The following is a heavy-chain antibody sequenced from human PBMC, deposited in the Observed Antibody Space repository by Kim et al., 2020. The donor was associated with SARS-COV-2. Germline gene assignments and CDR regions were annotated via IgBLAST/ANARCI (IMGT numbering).Heavy chain of an antibody. V-gene: IGHV3-48*01. CDR3: ARSNKGFDY. J-gene: IGHJ4*02. CDR1: GFTFSTYN. CDR2: IGSSGTAI. Sequence: GGSLRLSCAASGFTFSTYNMNWVRQAPGKGLEWLSDIGSSGTAIHYADSVKGRFTTSRDNVKNSLYLQMASLRAEDTAVYFCARSNKGFDYCGQGTLVTVSS. D-gene: IGHD4-4*01.